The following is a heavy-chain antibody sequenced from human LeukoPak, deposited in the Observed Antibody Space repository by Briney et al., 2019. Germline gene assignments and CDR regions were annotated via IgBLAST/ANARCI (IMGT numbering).Heavy chain of an antibody. D-gene: IGHD3/OR15-3a*01. J-gene: IGHJ4*02. CDR1: GYTFTSYA. Sequence: ASVKVSCKASGYTFTSYAMHWVRQAPGQRLEWMGWINAGNGNTKYSQKFQGRVTITRDTSASTAYMELSSLRSEDTAVYYCARESEAQFGPGFFDYWGQGTLVTVSS. V-gene: IGHV1-3*01. CDR3: ARESEAQFGPGFFDY. CDR2: INAGNGNT.